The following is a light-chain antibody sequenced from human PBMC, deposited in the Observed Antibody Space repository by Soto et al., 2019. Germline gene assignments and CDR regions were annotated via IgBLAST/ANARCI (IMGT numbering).Light chain of an antibody. CDR3: QQYGSSGT. CDR2: GAS. Sequence: EVVLAQSPGTLSLSPGERATLSCRASQSVSNNYLAWYQQKPGQAPRLLIYGASNRATGIPDRFSGSGSGTEFTLTISRLEPEDFAVYDCQQYGSSGTFGQGTKVEI. V-gene: IGKV3-20*01. J-gene: IGKJ1*01. CDR1: QSVSNNY.